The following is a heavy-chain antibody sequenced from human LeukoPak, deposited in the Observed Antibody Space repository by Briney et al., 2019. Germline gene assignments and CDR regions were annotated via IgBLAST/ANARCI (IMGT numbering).Heavy chain of an antibody. J-gene: IGHJ3*02. Sequence: GGSLRLSCAASGFTFDDYAMHWVRQAPGKGLEWVSGISWNSGSIGYADSVKGRFTISRDNAKNSLYLQMNSLRAEDTALYYCAKDISQQPPQDAFDIWGQGTMVTVSS. CDR1: GFTFDDYA. D-gene: IGHD6-13*01. V-gene: IGHV3-9*01. CDR3: AKDISQQPPQDAFDI. CDR2: ISWNSGSI.